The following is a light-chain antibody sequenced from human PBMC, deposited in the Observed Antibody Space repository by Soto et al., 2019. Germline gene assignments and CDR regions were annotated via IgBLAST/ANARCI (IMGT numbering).Light chain of an antibody. J-gene: IGLJ2*01. CDR3: TSYTSSSTVV. Sequence: QSVLTQPASVSGSPGQSITISCTGTSSDVGAYNYVSWYQQHPGKAPKLMIYEVSYRPSGVSNRFSGSKSGNTASLTISGLQAEDEADYVCTSYTSSSTVVFGGGTKVTVL. V-gene: IGLV2-14*01. CDR2: EVS. CDR1: SSDVGAYNY.